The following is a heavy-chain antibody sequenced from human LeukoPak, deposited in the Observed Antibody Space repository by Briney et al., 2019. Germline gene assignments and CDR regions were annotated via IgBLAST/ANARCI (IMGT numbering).Heavy chain of an antibody. D-gene: IGHD5-18*01. Sequence: SETLSLTCAVYGGSFSGYYWSWIRQPPGKGLEWIGEINHSGSTNYNPSLKSRVTISVDTSKNQFSPKLSSVTAADTAVYYCARGPDTAMVPPYYFDYWGQGTLVTVSS. CDR2: INHSGST. J-gene: IGHJ4*02. CDR3: ARGPDTAMVPPYYFDY. CDR1: GGSFSGYY. V-gene: IGHV4-34*01.